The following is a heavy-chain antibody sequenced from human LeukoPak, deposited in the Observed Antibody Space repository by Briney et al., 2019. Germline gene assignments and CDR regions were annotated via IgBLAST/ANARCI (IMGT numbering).Heavy chain of an antibody. Sequence: SETLSLTCTVSGGSISSGSYYWSWIRQPAGKGLEWIGRIYTSGSTNYNPSLKSRVTISVDTSKNQFSLKLSSVTAADTAVYYCASDCGGDCSPGWGQGTMVTVSS. V-gene: IGHV4-61*02. CDR3: ASDCGGDCSPG. CDR1: GGSISSGSYY. J-gene: IGHJ3*01. D-gene: IGHD2-21*01. CDR2: IYTSGST.